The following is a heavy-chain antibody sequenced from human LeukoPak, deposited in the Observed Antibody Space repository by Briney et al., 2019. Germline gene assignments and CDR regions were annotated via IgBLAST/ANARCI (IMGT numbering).Heavy chain of an antibody. CDR2: IYYSGST. J-gene: IGHJ3*02. CDR1: GGSISSFY. Sequence: SETLSLTCTVSGGSISSFYWSWIRQPPGKGLECIGYIYYSGSTNYNPSLKSRVTISVDTSKKQFSLKLSSVTAADTAVYYCARRSAFLNALDIWGQGTMVTVSS. V-gene: IGHV4-59*01. CDR3: ARRSAFLNALDI.